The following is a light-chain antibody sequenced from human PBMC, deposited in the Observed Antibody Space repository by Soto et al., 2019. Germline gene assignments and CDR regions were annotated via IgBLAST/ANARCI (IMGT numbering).Light chain of an antibody. Sequence: EVVMTQSPATLSVSPGERATLSCRASQSVSTSLAWYQHKPGQAPRLLIFGAFARATGIPARFSGGGSGTEFTLTISSLQSEDFAVYYCQQYNNWPVLTFGGGTKVEIK. CDR2: GAF. CDR1: QSVSTS. V-gene: IGKV3D-15*01. J-gene: IGKJ4*01. CDR3: QQYNNWPVLT.